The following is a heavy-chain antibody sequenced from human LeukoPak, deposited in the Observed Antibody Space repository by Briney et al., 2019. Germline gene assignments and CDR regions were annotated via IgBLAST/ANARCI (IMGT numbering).Heavy chain of an antibody. Sequence: GESLKISCKGSGYSFTSYWIGWVRQMPGKGLEWMGIIYPGDSDTRYSPSFQGQVTISADKSISTAYLQWSSLKASDTAMYYCARIKAVAGTINAFDIWGRGTMVTVSS. V-gene: IGHV5-51*01. CDR2: IYPGDSDT. J-gene: IGHJ3*02. CDR3: ARIKAVAGTINAFDI. D-gene: IGHD6-13*01. CDR1: GYSFTSYW.